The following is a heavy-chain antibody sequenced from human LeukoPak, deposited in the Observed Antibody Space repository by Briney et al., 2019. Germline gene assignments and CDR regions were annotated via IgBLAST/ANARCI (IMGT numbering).Heavy chain of an antibody. CDR2: IKSKTDGGTT. J-gene: IGHJ5*02. Sequence: PGGSLRLSCAASGFTFSNAWMSWVRQAPGKGLEWVGRIKSKTDGGTTDYAAPVKGRFTISRDDSKNTLYLQMNSLKTEDTAVYYCTTDPSSYDSSGYLELTDWFDPWGQGTLVTVSS. CDR3: TTDPSSYDSSGYLELTDWFDP. D-gene: IGHD3-22*01. CDR1: GFTFSNAW. V-gene: IGHV3-15*01.